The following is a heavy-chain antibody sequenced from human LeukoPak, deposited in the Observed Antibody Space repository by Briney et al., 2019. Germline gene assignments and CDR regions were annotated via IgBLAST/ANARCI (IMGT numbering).Heavy chain of an antibody. J-gene: IGHJ4*02. V-gene: IGHV4-34*01. CDR1: GGSFSGYY. D-gene: IGHD1-26*01. CDR3: ARVGKVGATRTRALQNYFDY. Sequence: KPSETLSLTCAVYGGSFSGYYWSWIRQPPGKGLEWIGEINHSGSTNYNPSLKSRVTISVDTSKNQFSLKLSSVTAADTAVYYCARVGKVGATRTRALQNYFDYWGQGTLVTVSS. CDR2: INHSGST.